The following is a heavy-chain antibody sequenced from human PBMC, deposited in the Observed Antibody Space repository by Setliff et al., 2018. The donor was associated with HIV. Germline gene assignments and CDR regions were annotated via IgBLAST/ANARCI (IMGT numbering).Heavy chain of an antibody. CDR3: ARAYYDHLWASYRFYY. CDR2: IYYTCAT. V-gene: IGHV4-59*01. Sequence: SETLSLTCTVSGASISSYYWTWIRQSPAKGLDWIGYIYYTCATNYNHSLTRRLSISLDTSTSQFSLIRTSMTAADTAVYYCARAYYDHLWASYRFYYWGQGTRVTVSS. J-gene: IGHJ4*02. CDR1: GASISSYY. D-gene: IGHD3-16*02.